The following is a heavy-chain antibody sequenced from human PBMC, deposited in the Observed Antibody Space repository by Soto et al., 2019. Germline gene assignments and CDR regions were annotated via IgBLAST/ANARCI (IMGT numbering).Heavy chain of an antibody. V-gene: IGHV4-59*08. J-gene: IGHJ4*02. CDR2: IFHTGTT. D-gene: IGHD3-9*01. Sequence: SETLSLTCTVSGGSITNYYYSWIRQPPGKGLEWIGYIFHTGTTSYNPSLKSRVTISVDTSKNQFSLKLSSVTAADTAVYYCARHTPYYDILTGYYFPATLDYWGQGTLVTVSS. CDR3: ARHTPYYDILTGYYFPATLDY. CDR1: GGSITNYY.